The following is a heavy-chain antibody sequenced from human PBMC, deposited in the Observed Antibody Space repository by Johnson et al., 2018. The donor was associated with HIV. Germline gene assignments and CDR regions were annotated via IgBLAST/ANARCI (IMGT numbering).Heavy chain of an antibody. CDR2: ISYDGSNK. Sequence: QVLLVESGGGLVQPGGSLRLSCAASGFTFSSYGMHWVRQAPGKGLEWVALISYDGSNKYYADSVKGRFTISRDNSKNTLYLQMNSLRAEDTAVYYCARWIQLWVAFDIWGQGTMVTVSS. CDR1: GFTFSSYG. CDR3: ARWIQLWVAFDI. J-gene: IGHJ3*02. V-gene: IGHV3-33*05. D-gene: IGHD5-18*01.